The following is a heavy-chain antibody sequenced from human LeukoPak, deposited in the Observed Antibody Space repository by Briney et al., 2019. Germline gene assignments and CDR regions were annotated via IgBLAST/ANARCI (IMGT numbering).Heavy chain of an antibody. CDR1: GGSFSGYY. V-gene: IGHV4-34*01. Sequence: SETLSLTCAVYGGSFSGYYWSWIRQPPGKGLEWIGEINHSGSTNYNPSLKSRVTISVDTSKNQFSLKLSSVTAADTAVYYCARHPRYSYGSYGMDVWGQGTTVTVSS. CDR2: INHSGST. D-gene: IGHD5-18*01. CDR3: ARHPRYSYGSYGMDV. J-gene: IGHJ6*02.